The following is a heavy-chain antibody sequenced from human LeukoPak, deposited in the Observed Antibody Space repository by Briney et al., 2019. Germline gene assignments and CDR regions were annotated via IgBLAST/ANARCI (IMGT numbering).Heavy chain of an antibody. CDR2: ISSSSSTI. V-gene: IGHV3-48*01. D-gene: IGHD2-2*01. CDR1: GFTFSSYS. Sequence: GGSLRLSCAASGFTFSSYSMNWVRQAPGKGLEWVSYISSSSSTIYYADSVKGRFTISRDNAKNSLYLQMNSLRAEDTAVYYCARETFARYCSSTSCYSGGYWGQGTLVTVSS. J-gene: IGHJ4*02. CDR3: ARETFARYCSSTSCYSGGY.